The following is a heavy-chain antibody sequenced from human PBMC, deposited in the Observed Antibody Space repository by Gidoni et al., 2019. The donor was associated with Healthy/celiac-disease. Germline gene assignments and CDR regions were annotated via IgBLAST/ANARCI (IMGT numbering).Heavy chain of an antibody. CDR1: GFTFDDYA. Sequence: EVQLVESGGGLVQPGRYLRLSCAASGFTFDDYAMHWVRQAPGKGLGWVSGISWNSGSIGYADSVKGRFTISRDNAKNSLYLQMNSLRAEDTALYYCAKGGAFDIWGQGTMVTVSS. CDR2: ISWNSGSI. D-gene: IGHD3-10*01. CDR3: AKGGAFDI. J-gene: IGHJ3*02. V-gene: IGHV3-9*01.